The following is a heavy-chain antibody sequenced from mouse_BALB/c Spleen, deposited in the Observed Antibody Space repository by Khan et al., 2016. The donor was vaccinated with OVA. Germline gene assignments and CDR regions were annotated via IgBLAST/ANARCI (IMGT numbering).Heavy chain of an antibody. D-gene: IGHD3-1*01. Sequence: QIQLVQSGTELARPGASVKLSCKASGYIFIDYNINWVKQRTGQGLEWIGEISPGSGNTYYNEKFKGKATLTADKSSSTAYMQLSSLTSEDSAVYFCAREWGYWFPYWGQGTLVTVSA. CDR3: AREWGYWFPY. J-gene: IGHJ3*01. CDR1: GYIFIDYN. V-gene: IGHV1-77*01. CDR2: ISPGSGNT.